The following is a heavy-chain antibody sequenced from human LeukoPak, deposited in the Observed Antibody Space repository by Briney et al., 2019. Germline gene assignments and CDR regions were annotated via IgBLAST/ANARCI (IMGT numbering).Heavy chain of an antibody. V-gene: IGHV3-38-3*01. CDR2: ISGGST. J-gene: IGHJ4*02. CDR3: YVDTAMPTTFDY. D-gene: IGHD5-18*01. CDR1: GFTVSGNE. Sequence: GGSLRLSCAASGFTVSGNEMSWVRQAPGKGLEWVSSISGGSTYYADSRKGRFTISRDNSKNTLYLQMNSLRAEDTAVYYCYVDTAMPTTFDYWGQGTLVTVSS.